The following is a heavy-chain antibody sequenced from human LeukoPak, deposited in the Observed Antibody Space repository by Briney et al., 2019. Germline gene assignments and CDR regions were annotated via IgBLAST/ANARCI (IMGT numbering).Heavy chain of an antibody. Sequence: SVKVSCRASGFTFSNSAMQWVRQDRGQRLEWMGWIVVGSGNTNYAQKFQERVTITRDMSTSTVYTELSSLRSEDTAVYYCVADVIYESDWGQGTLVTVSS. CDR1: GFTFSNSA. V-gene: IGHV1-58*02. D-gene: IGHD2/OR15-2a*01. J-gene: IGHJ4*02. CDR2: IVVGSGNT. CDR3: VADVIYESD.